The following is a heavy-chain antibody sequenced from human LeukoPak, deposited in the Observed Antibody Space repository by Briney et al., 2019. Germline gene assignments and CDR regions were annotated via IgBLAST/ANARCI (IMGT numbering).Heavy chain of an antibody. D-gene: IGHD6-13*01. CDR2: INHSGST. J-gene: IGHJ6*02. Sequence: PSETLSLTCAVYGGSFSGYYWSWIRQPPGKGLEWIGEINHSGSTNYNPSLKSRVTIPVDTSKNQFSLKLSSVTAADTAVYYCARVGYSSSWYDYYGMDVWGQGTTVTVSS. V-gene: IGHV4-34*01. CDR1: GGSFSGYY. CDR3: ARVGYSSSWYDYYGMDV.